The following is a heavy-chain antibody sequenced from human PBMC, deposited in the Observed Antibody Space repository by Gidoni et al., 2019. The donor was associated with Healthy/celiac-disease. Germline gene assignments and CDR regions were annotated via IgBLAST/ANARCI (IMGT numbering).Heavy chain of an antibody. J-gene: IGHJ4*02. CDR2: IKSKTDGGTT. Sequence: EVQLVESGGGLVKPGGSLRLSCAASGFTFSNAWMSWVRQAPGKGLEWVGRIKSKTDGGTTDYAAPVKGRFTISRDDSKNTLYLQMNSLKTEDTAVYYCTTDRWGYGSGSYYITGDYWGQGTLVTVSS. D-gene: IGHD3-10*01. CDR3: TTDRWGYGSGSYYITGDY. V-gene: IGHV3-15*01. CDR1: GFTFSNAW.